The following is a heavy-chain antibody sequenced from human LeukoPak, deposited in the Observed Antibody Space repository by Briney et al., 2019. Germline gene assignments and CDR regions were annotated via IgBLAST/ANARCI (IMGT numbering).Heavy chain of an antibody. V-gene: IGHV4-34*01. CDR3: ARHTTIFGVVTESNDAFDI. CDR2: INHSGTT. CDR1: GGSFSGYY. Sequence: SETLSLTCAVYGGSFSGYYWSWIRQPPGKGLEWIGEINHSGTTTYNPSLMRRLTISVDTSKSQFSLKLSSVTAADTAVYYCARHTTIFGVVTESNDAFDIWGQGTMVTVSS. D-gene: IGHD3-3*01. J-gene: IGHJ3*02.